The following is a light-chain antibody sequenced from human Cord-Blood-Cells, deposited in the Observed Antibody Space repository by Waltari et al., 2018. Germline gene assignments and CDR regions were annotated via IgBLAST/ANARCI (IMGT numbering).Light chain of an antibody. CDR3: QQYYSTPYT. Sequence: DIVMTQSPDSLAVSLGERATINCRSSQSVLYSSNNKNYLAWYQQTPGQPPKLLIYWASTRESGVPDRFSGSGSGTDFTLPISSLQAEDVAVYYCQQYYSTPYTFGQGTKLEIK. CDR2: WAS. J-gene: IGKJ2*01. CDR1: QSVLYSSNNKNY. V-gene: IGKV4-1*01.